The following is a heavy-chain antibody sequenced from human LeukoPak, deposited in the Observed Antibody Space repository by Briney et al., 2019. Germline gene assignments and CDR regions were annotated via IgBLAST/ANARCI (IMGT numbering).Heavy chain of an antibody. CDR3: ARSRYYYDSSGYYYYYYMDV. D-gene: IGHD3-22*01. CDR2: IYTSGST. J-gene: IGHJ6*03. CDR1: GGSISSYY. V-gene: IGHV4-4*07. Sequence: SETLSLTCTVSGGSISSYYWSWIRQPAGKGLEWIGHIYTSGSTKSNPSLTSRVTISVDTSKNQFALKLSSVTAADTAVYYCARSRYYYDSSGYYYYYYMDVWGKGTTVTVSS.